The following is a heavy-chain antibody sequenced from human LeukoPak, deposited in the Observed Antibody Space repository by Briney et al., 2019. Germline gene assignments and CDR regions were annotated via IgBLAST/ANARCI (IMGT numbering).Heavy chain of an antibody. V-gene: IGHV1-69*05. J-gene: IGHJ6*03. CDR2: IIPIFGTA. CDR3: AREGYSYGYSPYYYYMDV. Sequence: GASVEVSCKASGGTFSSYAISWVRQAPGQGLEWMGRIIPIFGTANYAQKFQGRVTITTDESTSTAYMELSSLRSEDTAVYYCAREGYSYGYSPYYYYMDVWGKGTTVTVSS. CDR1: GGTFSSYA. D-gene: IGHD5-18*01.